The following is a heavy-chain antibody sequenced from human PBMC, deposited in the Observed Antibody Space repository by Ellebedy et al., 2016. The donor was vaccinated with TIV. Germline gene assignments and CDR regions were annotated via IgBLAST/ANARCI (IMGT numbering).Heavy chain of an antibody. J-gene: IGHJ3*02. D-gene: IGHD4-17*01. Sequence: GGSLRLSCAASGFIFRSYWMSWVRQAPGKGLEWVASIKQDGSEKYHVDSVRGRFAISRDNAKNSLYLHLNSLRAEDTAMYYCATDGSYGDYLSPTHAFVIWGQGTMVTVSS. V-gene: IGHV3-7*01. CDR1: GFIFRSYW. CDR2: IKQDGSEK. CDR3: ATDGSYGDYLSPTHAFVI.